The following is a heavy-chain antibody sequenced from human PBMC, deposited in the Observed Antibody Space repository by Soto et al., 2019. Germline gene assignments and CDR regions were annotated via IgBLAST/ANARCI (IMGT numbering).Heavy chain of an antibody. Sequence: ASVKVSCKASGGTFSTYTITWVRQAPGQGFEWMGRIIPIIGIINYAQKFQGRVTITADKFTGTAYMELTRLRSDDTAVYYCAGDPDSHYNDSHASSYPWGQGTLVNVSS. J-gene: IGHJ5*02. CDR3: AGDPDSHYNDSHASSYP. D-gene: IGHD3-22*01. CDR1: GGTFSTYT. CDR2: IIPIIGII. V-gene: IGHV1-69*04.